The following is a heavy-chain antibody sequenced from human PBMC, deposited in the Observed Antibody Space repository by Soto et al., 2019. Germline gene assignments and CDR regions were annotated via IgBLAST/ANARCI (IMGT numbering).Heavy chain of an antibody. V-gene: IGHV1-69*01. Sequence: QVQLVQSGSEVKKPGSSVKVSCKASGGSFSSNPISWVRQAPGQGLEWMAGIIPIFATVHYAQKFQGRVTITAAESTSTAYMELTSLRSEDTAVYFCARGGRGYSSAPRYYFDYGGQGTLVTVSS. CDR1: GGSFSSNP. CDR2: IIPIFATV. D-gene: IGHD5-18*01. CDR3: ARGGRGYSSAPRYYFDY. J-gene: IGHJ4*02.